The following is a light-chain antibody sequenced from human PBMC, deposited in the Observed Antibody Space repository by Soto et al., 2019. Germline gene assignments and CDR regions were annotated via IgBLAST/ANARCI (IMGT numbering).Light chain of an antibody. CDR3: QQYGISPRT. V-gene: IGKV3-20*01. CDR1: QSVTSNY. CDR2: GVS. J-gene: IGKJ1*01. Sequence: EIVLTQSPGTPSLSPGERATLSCRASQSVTSNYLAWYQQKPGQAPRLLIYGVSSRATGIPDRFSGSGSGTDFTLTISRLEPEDFAVYYCQQYGISPRTFGQGTKVDIK.